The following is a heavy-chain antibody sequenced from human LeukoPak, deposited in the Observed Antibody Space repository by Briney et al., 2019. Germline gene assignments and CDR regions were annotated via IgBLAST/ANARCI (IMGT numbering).Heavy chain of an antibody. J-gene: IGHJ4*02. V-gene: IGHV4-59*07. CDR1: GGSISGFY. CDR2: IYYTGST. CDR3: ARGDTAISFEY. D-gene: IGHD5-18*01. Sequence: SDTLSLTCTVSGGSISGFYWSWIRQPPGKGPEWIGFIYYTGSTNYNHSLRSRVTMSVDTSKNQFSLRLNSVTAADSAVYYCARGDTAISFEYWGQGTLVSVSS.